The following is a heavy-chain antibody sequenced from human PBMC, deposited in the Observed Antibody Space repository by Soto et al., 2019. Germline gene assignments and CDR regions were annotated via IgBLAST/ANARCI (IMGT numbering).Heavy chain of an antibody. D-gene: IGHD2-21*01. CDR1: GFTFSMYG. J-gene: IGHJ4*02. CDR2: IYSDGSHQ. V-gene: IGHV3-30*03. Sequence: QVQLVESGGGVVQPGSSLRLSCEASGFTFSMYGMHWVRQAPGKGLEWVGVIYSDGSHQYYGDSVKGRFTISRDNSNKMLYLQMTGLRLDDSALYYCARDRRVIPDADMDYWGQGVRVTVSS. CDR3: ARDRRVIPDADMDY.